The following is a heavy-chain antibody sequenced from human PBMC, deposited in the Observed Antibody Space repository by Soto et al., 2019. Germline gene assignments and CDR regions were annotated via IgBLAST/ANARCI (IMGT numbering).Heavy chain of an antibody. D-gene: IGHD3-3*01. CDR2: INHSGST. V-gene: IGHV4-34*01. CDR3: AGSLRFYGMDV. Sequence: PSETLSLTCAVYGGSFSGYYWSWIRQPPGKGLEWIGEINHSGSTNYNPSLKSRVTISVDTSKNQFSLKLSSVTAADTAVYYCAGSLRFYGMDVWGQGTTVTVSS. J-gene: IGHJ6*02. CDR1: GGSFSGYY.